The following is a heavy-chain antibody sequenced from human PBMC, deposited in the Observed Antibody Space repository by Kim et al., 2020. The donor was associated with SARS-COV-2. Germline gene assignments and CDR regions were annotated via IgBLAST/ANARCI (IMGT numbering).Heavy chain of an antibody. CDR1: GFTFSSYA. D-gene: IGHD3-22*01. J-gene: IGHJ3*02. CDR2: ISGSGGST. CDR3: AKDREDVVVPAARVYDSSGYYYRDAFDI. V-gene: IGHV3-23*01. Sequence: GGSLRLSCAASGFTFSSYAMSWVRQAPGKGLEWVSAISGSGGSTYYADSVKGRFTISRDNSKNTLYLQMNSLRAEDTAIYYCAKDREDVVVPAARVYDSSGYYYRDAFDIWGQGTMVTVSS.